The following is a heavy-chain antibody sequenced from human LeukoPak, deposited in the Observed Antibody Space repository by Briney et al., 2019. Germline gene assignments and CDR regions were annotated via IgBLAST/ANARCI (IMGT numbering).Heavy chain of an antibody. D-gene: IGHD4-23*01. Sequence: SETLSLTCTVSGGSISSYYWSWIRQPPGKGLEWIGYIAYSGSTIYNPSLKSQVTITLDTSKNLFSLKLTSVTAADTAVYYCARDYGGNSITFGIWGQGTMVTVSS. J-gene: IGHJ3*02. V-gene: IGHV4-59*01. CDR3: ARDYGGNSITFGI. CDR2: IAYSGST. CDR1: GGSISSYY.